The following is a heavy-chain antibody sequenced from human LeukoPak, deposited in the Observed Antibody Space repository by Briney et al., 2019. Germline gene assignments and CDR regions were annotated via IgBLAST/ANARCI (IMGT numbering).Heavy chain of an antibody. J-gene: IGHJ5*02. D-gene: IGHD6-19*01. CDR1: GGSISSSGYY. V-gene: IGHV4-39*01. CDR2: IYYSGST. Sequence: SETLSLTCTVSGGSISSSGYYWGWIRQPPGKGLEWIGSIYYSGSTYYNPSLKSRVTISVDTSKNQFSLKLSSVTAADTAVYYCARHDLIGVAGTGWFDPWGQGTLVTVSS. CDR3: ARHDLIGVAGTGWFDP.